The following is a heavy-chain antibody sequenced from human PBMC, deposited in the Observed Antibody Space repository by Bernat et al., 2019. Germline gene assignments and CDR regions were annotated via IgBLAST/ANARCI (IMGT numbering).Heavy chain of an antibody. V-gene: IGHV3-74*01. CDR3: VRIGYSTSSLGIDY. D-gene: IGHD2-8*01. Sequence: EVQLVESGGGLVQPGGSLRLSCAASGFTFISYWMHWVRQAPGKGLVWVARINRDGSITTYADSVRGRFTISRDNAKNTLFLQMTSLRVEDTAVYYCVRIGYSTSSLGIDYWGQGALVSVSS. J-gene: IGHJ4*02. CDR1: GFTFISYW. CDR2: INRDGSIT.